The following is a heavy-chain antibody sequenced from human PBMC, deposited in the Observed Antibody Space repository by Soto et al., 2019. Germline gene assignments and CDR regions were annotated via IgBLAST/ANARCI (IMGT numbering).Heavy chain of an antibody. CDR1: GFTFSSFW. Sequence: EVQLVESGGGLVQPGGSLRLSCAASGFTFSSFWMHWVRQTPGKGPVWVSRISTDGSSTGYADSVKGRFTISRDSAKKTQNLQMVRLGDEDTAIYYCARGGTVTTGWGLVDYLGQGTLVTVSS. CDR2: ISTDGSST. CDR3: ARGGTVTTGWGLVDY. D-gene: IGHD4-17*01. J-gene: IGHJ4*02. V-gene: IGHV3-74*01.